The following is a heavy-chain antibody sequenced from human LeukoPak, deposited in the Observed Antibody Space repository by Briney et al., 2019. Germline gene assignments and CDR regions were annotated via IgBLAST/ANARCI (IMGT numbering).Heavy chain of an antibody. CDR2: MNPNSGYT. Sequence: VASVKVSCKASVYSFTSYDINWVRQATGQGLGWMGWMNPNSGYTGYAQRFQGRITMTRNTSISTVYMELSSLRFEDTAIYYCARMTYDGSGPNPNWFDPWGQGTLVTVSS. V-gene: IGHV1-8*01. CDR1: VYSFTSYD. J-gene: IGHJ5*02. D-gene: IGHD3-22*01. CDR3: ARMTYDGSGPNPNWFDP.